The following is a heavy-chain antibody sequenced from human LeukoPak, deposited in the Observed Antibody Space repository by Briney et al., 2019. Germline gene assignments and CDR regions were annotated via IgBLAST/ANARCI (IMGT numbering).Heavy chain of an antibody. CDR2: INHSGST. CDR3: ARDRHSSGWHYYFDY. V-gene: IGHV4-34*01. J-gene: IGHJ4*02. D-gene: IGHD6-25*01. Sequence: SETLSLTCAVYGGSFSGYYWSWIRQPPGKGLEWIGEINHSGSTNYNPSLRSRVTISVDTSKNQFSLKLSSVTAADTAVYYCARDRHSSGWHYYFDYWGQGTLVTVSS. CDR1: GGSFSGYY.